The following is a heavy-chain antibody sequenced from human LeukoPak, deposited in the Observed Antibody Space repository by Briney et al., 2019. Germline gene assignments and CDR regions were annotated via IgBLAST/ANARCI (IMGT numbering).Heavy chain of an antibody. CDR2: IYYSGGT. V-gene: IGHV4-59*01. CDR3: ASVHNSRTYWFDP. Sequence: SETLSLTCIVSGDSISNYYWSWIRQPPGKGLEWIGYIYYSGGTNYNPSPKSRVTISADTSKNQLSLKLSFVTAADTAVYYCASVHNSRTYWFDPWGQGTLVTVSS. D-gene: IGHD6-13*01. CDR1: GDSISNYY. J-gene: IGHJ5*02.